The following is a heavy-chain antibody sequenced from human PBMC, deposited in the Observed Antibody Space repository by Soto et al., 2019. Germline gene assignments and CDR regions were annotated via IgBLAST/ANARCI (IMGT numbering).Heavy chain of an antibody. CDR2: ISGSGGGT. Sequence: PGGSLRLSCAASGFTFSSYAMSWVRQAPGKGLEWVSGISGSGGGTYADSVKGRFTISRDNSKNTLYLQMNSLRAEDTAVYYCAKDGFRIAAPFVYWGQGTLVTVSS. CDR1: GFTFSSYA. D-gene: IGHD6-13*01. J-gene: IGHJ4*02. CDR3: AKDGFRIAAPFVY. V-gene: IGHV3-23*01.